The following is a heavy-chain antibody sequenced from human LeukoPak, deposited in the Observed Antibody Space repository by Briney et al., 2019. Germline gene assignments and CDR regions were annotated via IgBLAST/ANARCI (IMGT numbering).Heavy chain of an antibody. CDR2: ISGSGGST. D-gene: IGHD3-10*01. CDR1: GFTFSSYA. J-gene: IGHJ4*02. CDR3: AKAPTVRGAVFDY. Sequence: GGSLRLSCAASGFTFSSYAMSWARQAPGKGLEWVSAISGSGGSTYYADSVKGRFTISRDNSKNTLYLQMNSLRAEDTAVYYCAKAPTVRGAVFDYWGQGTLVTVSS. V-gene: IGHV3-23*01.